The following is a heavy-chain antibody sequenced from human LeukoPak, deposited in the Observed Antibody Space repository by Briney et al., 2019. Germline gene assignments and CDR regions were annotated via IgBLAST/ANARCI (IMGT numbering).Heavy chain of an antibody. J-gene: IGHJ4*02. D-gene: IGHD3-22*01. CDR1: GFTFSSYA. CDR2: ISGSGGST. Sequence: PGGSLRLSCAASGFTFSSYAMSWVRQAPGKGLEWVSAISGSGGSTYYADSVKGRFTISRDNSKNALYLQMNSLRAEDMAVYYCAKPGYYYIPYYFDYWGQGTLVTVSS. CDR3: AKPGYYYIPYYFDY. V-gene: IGHV3-23*01.